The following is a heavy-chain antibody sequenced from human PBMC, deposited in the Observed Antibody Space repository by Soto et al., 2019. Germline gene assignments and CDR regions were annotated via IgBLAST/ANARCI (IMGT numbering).Heavy chain of an antibody. CDR2: INPIFGTA. Sequence: QVQLVQSGAEVKKPGASVKVSCKASGYTFTGYYMHWVRQAPGQGLEWMGWINPIFGTANYAQKFQGRVTITADKSTSTAYMELSSLRSEDTAVYYCARAGYSSSWYGRRWFDPWGQGTLVTVSS. V-gene: IGHV1-69*06. D-gene: IGHD6-13*01. CDR3: ARAGYSSSWYGRRWFDP. J-gene: IGHJ5*02. CDR1: GYTFTGYY.